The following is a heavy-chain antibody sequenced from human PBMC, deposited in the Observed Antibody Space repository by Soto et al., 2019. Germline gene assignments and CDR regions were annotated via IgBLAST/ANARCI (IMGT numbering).Heavy chain of an antibody. D-gene: IGHD3-22*01. CDR1: GYRFTGYY. V-gene: IGHV1-2*04. Sequence: GASVKVSWKACGYRFTGYYMQWVRQAPGQGLEWMGWINPNSGGTNYAQKFQGWVTMTRDTSISTAYMELSRLRSDDTAVYYCARDYYDSSGFDYWGQGTLVTVSS. CDR3: ARDYYDSSGFDY. J-gene: IGHJ4*02. CDR2: INPNSGGT.